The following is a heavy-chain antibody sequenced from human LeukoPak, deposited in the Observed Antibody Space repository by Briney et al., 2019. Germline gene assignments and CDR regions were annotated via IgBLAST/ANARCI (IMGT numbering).Heavy chain of an antibody. D-gene: IGHD3-9*01. CDR2: VNSDGSGT. CDR3: AKGLHYNILTGFRREYYFDS. CDR1: GFTFSRYS. V-gene: IGHV3-74*01. J-gene: IGHJ4*02. Sequence: GGSLRLSCAASGFTFSRYSMHWVRQAPGKGLVWVSHVNSDGSGTDYADSVKGRFTFSGDNSKNTLYLQMNSLRAEDTAIYYCAKGLHYNILTGFRREYYFDSWGQGTLVTVSS.